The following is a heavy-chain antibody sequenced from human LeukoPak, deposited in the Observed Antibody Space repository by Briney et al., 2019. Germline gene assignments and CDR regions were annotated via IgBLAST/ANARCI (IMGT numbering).Heavy chain of an antibody. CDR2: ISSSGSTI. J-gene: IGHJ4*02. CDR3: ARVRWLSAADTEGNFDY. CDR1: GFTFSSYE. Sequence: GGSLRLSCAASGFTFSSYEMNWVRQAPGKGLEWVSYISSSGSTIYYADSVKGRFTISRDNAKNSLYLQMDSLRAEDTAVYYCARVRWLSAADTEGNFDYWGQGTLGTVSS. V-gene: IGHV3-48*03. D-gene: IGHD6-13*01.